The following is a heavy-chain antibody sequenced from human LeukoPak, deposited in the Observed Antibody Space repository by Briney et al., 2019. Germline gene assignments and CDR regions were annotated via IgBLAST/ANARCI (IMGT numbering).Heavy chain of an antibody. Sequence: PSETLSLTCAVYGGSFSGCYWSWIRQPPGKGLEWIGEINHSGSTNYNPSLKSRVTISVDTSKNQFSLKLSSVTAADTAVYYCARGSPIQLWADAFDIWGQGTMVTVSS. CDR3: ARGSPIQLWADAFDI. J-gene: IGHJ3*02. V-gene: IGHV4-34*01. CDR2: INHSGST. CDR1: GGSFSGCY. D-gene: IGHD5-18*01.